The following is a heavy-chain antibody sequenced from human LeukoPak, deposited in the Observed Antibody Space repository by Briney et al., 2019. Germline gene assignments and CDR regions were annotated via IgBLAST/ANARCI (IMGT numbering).Heavy chain of an antibody. CDR2: IYHSGST. CDR1: GVALRGGY. Sequence: SETLSPTCTVSGVALRGGYCRAVRQPPPRGLEWIGYIYHSGSTNYNPSLKSRVTISVDTSKTQFSLKLNSVTAADTAVYYCARNRHNYGMDVWGQGTTVTVSS. CDR3: ARNRHNYGMDV. J-gene: IGHJ6*02. V-gene: IGHV4-59*08.